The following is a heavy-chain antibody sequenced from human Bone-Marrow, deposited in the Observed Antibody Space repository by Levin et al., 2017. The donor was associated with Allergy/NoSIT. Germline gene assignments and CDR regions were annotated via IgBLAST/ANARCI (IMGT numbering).Heavy chain of an antibody. V-gene: IGHV1-2*02. J-gene: IGHJ6*02. CDR2: INPNSGGT. CDR1: GYTFTGYY. D-gene: IGHD1-26*01. CDR3: ARGGSGSYPDTNYYYYYGMDV. Sequence: PGESLKISCKASGYTFTGYYMHWVRQAPGQGLEWMGWINPNSGGTNYAQKFQGRVTMTRDTSISTAYMELSRLRSDDTAVYYCARGGSGSYPDTNYYYYYGMDVWGQGTTVTVSS.